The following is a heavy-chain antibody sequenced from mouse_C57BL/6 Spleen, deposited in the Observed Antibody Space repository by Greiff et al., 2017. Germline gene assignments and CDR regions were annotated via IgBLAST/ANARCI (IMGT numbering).Heavy chain of an antibody. CDR1: GFSLTSYG. J-gene: IGHJ3*01. Sequence: VQLVESGPGLVQPSQSLSITCTVSGFSLTSYGVHWVRQSPGKGLEWLGVIWSGGSTDYNAAFISRLSISKDNSKSQVFFKMNSLQADDTAIYYCASSYYSNPSWFAYWGQGTLVTVSA. V-gene: IGHV2-2*01. CDR3: ASSYYSNPSWFAY. CDR2: IWSGGST. D-gene: IGHD2-5*01.